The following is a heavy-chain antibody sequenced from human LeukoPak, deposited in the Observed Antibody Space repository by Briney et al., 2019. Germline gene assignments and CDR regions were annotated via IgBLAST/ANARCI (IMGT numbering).Heavy chain of an antibody. Sequence: PGGSLRLSCAASGFTFDDYAMHSVRQAPGKGLEWVSAISWNSGSIGYADSVKGRFTISRDNAKNSLYLQMNSLRAEDMALYYCAKGGSYYDWYFDLWGRGTLVTVSS. V-gene: IGHV3-9*03. CDR2: ISWNSGSI. CDR1: GFTFDDYA. CDR3: AKGGSYYDWYFDL. D-gene: IGHD1-26*01. J-gene: IGHJ2*01.